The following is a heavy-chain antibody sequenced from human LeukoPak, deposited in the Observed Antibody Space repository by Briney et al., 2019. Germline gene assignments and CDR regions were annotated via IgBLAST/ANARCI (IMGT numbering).Heavy chain of an antibody. CDR3: ARDPGVEWLFGYYMDV. D-gene: IGHD3-3*01. V-gene: IGHV3-7*01. Sequence: GGSLRLSCAASGFTFSDHYMDWVRQAPGKGLEWVANINQDGSDKYYVDSVKGRFTISRDNAKNSLHLQMNSLRAEDTAVYYCARDPGVEWLFGYYMDVWGKGTTVTVSS. CDR2: INQDGSDK. CDR1: GFTFSDHY. J-gene: IGHJ6*03.